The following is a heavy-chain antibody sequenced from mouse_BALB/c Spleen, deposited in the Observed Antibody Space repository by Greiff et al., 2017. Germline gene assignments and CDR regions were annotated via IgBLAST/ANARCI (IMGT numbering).Heavy chain of an antibody. CDR1: GFSLTSYG. Sequence: VQLQQSGPGLVQPSQSLSITCTVSGFSLTSYGVHWVRQSPGKGLEWLGVIWSGGSTDYNSALKSRLSISKDNSKSQVFLKMNSLQTDDTARYYCARVYYAMDYWGQGTSVTVSS. V-gene: IGHV2-4-1*01. J-gene: IGHJ4*01. CDR2: IWSGGST. CDR3: ARVYYAMDY.